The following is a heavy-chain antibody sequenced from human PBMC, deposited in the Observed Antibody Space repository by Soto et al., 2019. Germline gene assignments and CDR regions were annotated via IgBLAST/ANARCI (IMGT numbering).Heavy chain of an antibody. CDR3: ATSPPHQDYYMDG. CDR1: GYTFTGYY. Sequence: ASVKVSCKASGYTFTGYYMHWVRQAPGQGLEWMGWINPNSGGTNYAQKFQGWVTMTRDTSISTAYTELSRLRSDDTAVYYCATSPPHQDYYMDGWGKRTTVTVSS. J-gene: IGHJ6*03. V-gene: IGHV1-2*04. CDR2: INPNSGGT.